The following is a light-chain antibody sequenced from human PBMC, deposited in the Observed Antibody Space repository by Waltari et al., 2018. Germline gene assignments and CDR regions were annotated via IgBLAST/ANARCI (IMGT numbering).Light chain of an antibody. J-gene: IGKJ5*01. V-gene: IGKV1-33*01. CDR3: QQYENFPVT. Sequence: DIQVTQSPSSLSASVGDRVTNTCQASQDISNYLNRYQQKPGKAPKLLIYDTSHLQTWVPSRFSGTGGGTDFTFTISSLQPEDIAAYYCQQYENFPVTFGQGTRLEIK. CDR2: DTS. CDR1: QDISNY.